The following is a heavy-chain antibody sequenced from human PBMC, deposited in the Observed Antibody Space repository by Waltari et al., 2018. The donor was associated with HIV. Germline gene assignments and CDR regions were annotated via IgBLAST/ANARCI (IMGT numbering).Heavy chain of an antibody. V-gene: IGHV3-23*01. Sequence: EVQLLESGGGLVQPGGSLRLSCKASGFNFRNFAMSWVRQATGKGPEWVSALSGSGSTASYADYVKGRLTISRDFSNNTLFLQMNNLRPEDTAVYFCARSMRDLRPSAFDVWGQGTMVAISS. D-gene: IGHD2-8*01. CDR2: LSGSGSTA. J-gene: IGHJ3*01. CDR3: ARSMRDLRPSAFDV. CDR1: GFNFRNFA.